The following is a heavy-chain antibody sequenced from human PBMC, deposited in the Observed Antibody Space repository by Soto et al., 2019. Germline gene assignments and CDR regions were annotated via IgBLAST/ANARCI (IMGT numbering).Heavy chain of an antibody. V-gene: IGHV1-69*13. Sequence: ASVKVSCKASGGTFSSYAISWVRQAPGQGLEWMGGIIPIFGTANYAQKFQGRVTITADESTSTAYMELSSLRSEDTAVYYCARDRSSYYGSGSYYTYYYYYGMDVWGQGTTVTVSS. CDR3: ARDRSSYYGSGSYYTYYYYYGMDV. D-gene: IGHD3-10*01. CDR2: IIPIFGTA. J-gene: IGHJ6*02. CDR1: GGTFSSYA.